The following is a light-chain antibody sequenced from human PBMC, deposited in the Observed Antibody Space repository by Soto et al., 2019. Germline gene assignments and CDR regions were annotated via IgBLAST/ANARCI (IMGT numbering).Light chain of an antibody. J-gene: IGLJ3*02. CDR2: GNS. V-gene: IGLV1-40*01. CDR3: QSYDSSLSGWV. CDR1: SSNIGAGYV. Sequence: QSALTQRPSVSGAPGQRVTISCTGSSSNIGAGYVVHWYQQLPGTAPKLLIYGNSNRPSGVPDRFSGSKSGTSASLAITGLQAEDEADYYCQSYDSSLSGWVFGGGTKVTVL.